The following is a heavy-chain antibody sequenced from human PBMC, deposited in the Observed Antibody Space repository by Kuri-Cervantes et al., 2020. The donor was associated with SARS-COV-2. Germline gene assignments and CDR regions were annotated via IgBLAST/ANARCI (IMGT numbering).Heavy chain of an antibody. CDR2: IYSGGSST. V-gene: IGHV3-23*03. CDR1: GFTFSSYA. J-gene: IGHJ6*02. CDR3: ARVDV. Sequence: GESLKISCAASGFTFSSYAMSWVRQAPGKGLEWVSVIYSGGSSTYYADSVKGRFTISRDNSKNTLYLQMNSLRAEDTAVYYCARVDVWGQGTTVTVSS.